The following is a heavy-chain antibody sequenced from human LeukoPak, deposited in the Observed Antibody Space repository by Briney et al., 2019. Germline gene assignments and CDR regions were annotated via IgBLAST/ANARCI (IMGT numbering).Heavy chain of an antibody. CDR3: ARHGYGSGNYYKGYDY. CDR1: GITFSSYA. J-gene: IGHJ4*02. V-gene: IGHV3-23*01. Sequence: GGSLRLSCAASGITFSSYAMNWVRQAPGKGLEWVSAISGSGESTYHADSVKGRFTISRDNSKNTLYLQMNSLRAEDTAVYYCARHGYGSGNYYKGYDYWGQGTLVTVSS. D-gene: IGHD3-10*01. CDR2: ISGSGEST.